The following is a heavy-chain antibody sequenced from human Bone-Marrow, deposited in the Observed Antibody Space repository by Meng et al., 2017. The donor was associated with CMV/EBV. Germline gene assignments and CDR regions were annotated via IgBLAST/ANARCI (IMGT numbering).Heavy chain of an antibody. CDR3: AKDESVAARGMDV. J-gene: IGHJ6*02. CDR1: GFTFSSYD. D-gene: IGHD6-6*01. V-gene: IGHV3-13*03. Sequence: GESLKISCAACGFTFSSYDMHWVRQATGKGLEWVSAIGTAGDTYYPGSVKGQFTISRENAKNSLYLQMNSLRAGDTAVYYCAKDESVAARGMDVWGQGTTVTVSS. CDR2: IGTAGDT.